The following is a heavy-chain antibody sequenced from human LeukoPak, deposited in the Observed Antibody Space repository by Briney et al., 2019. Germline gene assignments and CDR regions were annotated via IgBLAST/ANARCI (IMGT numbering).Heavy chain of an antibody. D-gene: IGHD4-23*01. V-gene: IGHV4-59*08. CDR1: YSSISSYC. Sequence: SETLSLTCTVSYSSISSYCWSWIRQPPGKGLEWIGYVYSSGRTNYNPSLKSRVTMSTDMSKNQFSLKLSSVTAPDTAVYYCARHQGGNSNFSDYWGQGTLVTVSS. CDR3: ARHQGGNSNFSDY. CDR2: VYSSGRT. J-gene: IGHJ4*02.